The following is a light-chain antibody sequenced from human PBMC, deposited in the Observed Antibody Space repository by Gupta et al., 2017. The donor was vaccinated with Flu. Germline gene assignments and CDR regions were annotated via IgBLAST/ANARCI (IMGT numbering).Light chain of an antibody. J-gene: IGKJ1*01. V-gene: IGKV4-1*01. CDR3: QQYYTTPRT. CDR2: WAS. CDR1: KRVLYSSNNENY. Sequence: NCKSSKRVLYSSNNENYLEWYQQKPGQHPKLLIDWASTRESGVPDRFSGSGSGTDFTLTISSLQAEDVAVYYWQQYYTTPRTFGQGTQVEIK.